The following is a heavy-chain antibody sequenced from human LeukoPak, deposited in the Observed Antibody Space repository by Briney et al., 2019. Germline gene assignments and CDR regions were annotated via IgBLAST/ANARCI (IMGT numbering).Heavy chain of an antibody. CDR1: GYTFTSYG. D-gene: IGHD2-15*01. CDR3: ARDWDCSGGSCYSLAYFDY. J-gene: IGHJ4*02. Sequence: ASVKVSCKASGYTFTSYGISWVRQAPGQGLGWMGWISAYNGNTNYAQKLQGRDTMTTDTSTSTAYMELRSLRSDDTAEYYCARDWDCSGGSCYSLAYFDYWGQGTLVTVSS. V-gene: IGHV1-18*04. CDR2: ISAYNGNT.